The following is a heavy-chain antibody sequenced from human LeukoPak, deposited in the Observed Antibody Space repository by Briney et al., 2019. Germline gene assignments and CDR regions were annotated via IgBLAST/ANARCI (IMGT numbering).Heavy chain of an antibody. J-gene: IGHJ4*02. V-gene: IGHV3-23*01. D-gene: IGHD1-1*01. CDR3: AKGQELDDGVFDS. Sequence: PGGSLRLSCAASVFTFSSIAMTWVRQAPGKGLEWVSSIRSNGDTTYNADSVKGRFTISRDNSKNTLYLQMNSLRVEDTAIYYCAKGQELDDGVFDSWGQGTLVTVSS. CDR2: IRSNGDTT. CDR1: VFTFSSIA.